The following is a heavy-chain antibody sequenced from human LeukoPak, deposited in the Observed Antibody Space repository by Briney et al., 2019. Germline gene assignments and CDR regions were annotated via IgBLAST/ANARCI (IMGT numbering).Heavy chain of an antibody. CDR1: GFTFSSYG. CDR3: AKDFKLYDTSTYFDY. Sequence: GGSLRLSCTASGFTFSSYGMHWVRQAPGKGLEWVTFIRYDGSNKYYAHSVKGRFTISRDNSRNTVYLQLNGLRAEDTAVYYCAKDFKLYDTSTYFDYWGQGTLVTVSS. D-gene: IGHD3-9*01. J-gene: IGHJ4*02. CDR2: IRYDGSNK. V-gene: IGHV3-30*02.